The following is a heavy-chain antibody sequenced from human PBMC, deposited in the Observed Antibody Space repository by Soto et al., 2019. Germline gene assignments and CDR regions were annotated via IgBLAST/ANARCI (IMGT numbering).Heavy chain of an antibody. CDR2: IKTDGSVT. D-gene: IGHD1-26*01. Sequence: EVQLVESGGGLVQPGGSLRLSCAASGFTFSSYWMHWVRQAPGKGLVWVSRIKTDGSVTSYADSVKGRFTISRDTAKNTLYLQMNSLRAEDTAVYYCARVGVGAYYFDYWGQGTLGTVSS. CDR3: ARVGVGAYYFDY. CDR1: GFTFSSYW. V-gene: IGHV3-74*01. J-gene: IGHJ4*02.